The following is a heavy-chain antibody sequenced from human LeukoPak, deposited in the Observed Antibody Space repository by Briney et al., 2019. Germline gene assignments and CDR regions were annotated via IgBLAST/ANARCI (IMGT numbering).Heavy chain of an antibody. CDR2: ISYDGSNK. D-gene: IGHD6-19*01. V-gene: IGHV3-30*04. J-gene: IGHJ4*02. CDR3: ARDRGSGWLDY. CDR1: GFTFSSYA. Sequence: GGSLRLSCAASGFTFSSYAMSWVRQAPGKGLEWVAVISYDGSNKYYADSVKGRFTISRDNSKNTLYLQMNSLRAEDTAVYYCARDRGSGWLDYWGQGTLVTVSS.